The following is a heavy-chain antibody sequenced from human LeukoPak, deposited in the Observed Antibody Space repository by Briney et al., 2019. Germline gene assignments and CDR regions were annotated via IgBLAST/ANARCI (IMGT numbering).Heavy chain of an antibody. CDR2: IIPILGIA. CDR1: GGTFSSYA. J-gene: IGHJ4*02. V-gene: IGHV1-69*04. Sequence: SVKVSCKASGGTFSSYAISWVRQAPGQGLEWMGRIIPILGIANYAQKFQGRVTITADKSTSTASMELSSLRSEDTPVYYCAGGEGLVWEYFDYWGQGTLVTVSS. CDR3: AGGEGLVWEYFDY. D-gene: IGHD6-19*01.